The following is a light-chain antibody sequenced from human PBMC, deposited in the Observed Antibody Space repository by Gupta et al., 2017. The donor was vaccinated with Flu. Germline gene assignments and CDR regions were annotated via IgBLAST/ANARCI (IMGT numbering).Light chain of an antibody. J-gene: IGLJ2*01. V-gene: IGLV2-14*01. CDR3: SSYTSISTLVV. CDR2: EVS. CDR1: SSDVGGYNY. Sequence: SALTHPASVSGSPGQSITISCTGTSSDVGGYNYVSWYQQHPGKAPKLMIYEVSNRPSGVSNRFSGSKSGNTASLTISGLQAEDEADYYCSSYTSISTLVVFGGGTKLTVL.